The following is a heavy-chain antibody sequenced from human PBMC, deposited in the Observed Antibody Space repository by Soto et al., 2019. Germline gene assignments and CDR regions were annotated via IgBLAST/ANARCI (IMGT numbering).Heavy chain of an antibody. CDR1: GFTFSSYG. D-gene: IGHD3-9*01. V-gene: IGHV3-30*18. J-gene: IGHJ4*02. Sequence: QVQLVESGGGVVQPGRSLRLSCAASGFTFSSYGMHWVRQAPGKGLEWVAVISYDGSNKYYADSVKGRFTISRDNSKNTLYLQMNSLRAEDMAVYYCAKDFEAGYWGQGTLVTVSS. CDR3: AKDFEAGY. CDR2: ISYDGSNK.